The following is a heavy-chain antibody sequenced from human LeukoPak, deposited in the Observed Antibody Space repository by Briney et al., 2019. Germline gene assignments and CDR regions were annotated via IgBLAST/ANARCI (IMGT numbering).Heavy chain of an antibody. CDR2: ISWNSGSI. J-gene: IGHJ4*02. D-gene: IGHD6-19*01. CDR3: AKDGSAVAGKVDY. V-gene: IGHV3-9*01. CDR1: GFTFDDYA. Sequence: GGSLRLSCAASGFTFDDYAMHWVRQAPGKGLEWVSGISWNSGSIGYADSVKGRFTISRDNAKNSLYLQMNSLRAEDTALYYCAKDGSAVAGKVDYWGQGTLVTVSS.